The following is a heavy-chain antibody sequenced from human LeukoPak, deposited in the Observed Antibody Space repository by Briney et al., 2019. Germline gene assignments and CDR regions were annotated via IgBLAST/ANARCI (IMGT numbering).Heavy chain of an antibody. CDR3: ARGHTSSYFDY. D-gene: IGHD6-6*01. V-gene: IGHV1-8*03. CDR1: GYTFTSYD. J-gene: IGHJ4*02. CDR2: MNPNSGNT. Sequence: ASVKVSCKASGYTFTSYDINLVRQATGQGLEWMGWMNPNSGNTGYAQKFQGRVTITRNTSISTAYMELSNLRSEDTAVYYCARGHTSSYFDYWGQGTLVTVSS.